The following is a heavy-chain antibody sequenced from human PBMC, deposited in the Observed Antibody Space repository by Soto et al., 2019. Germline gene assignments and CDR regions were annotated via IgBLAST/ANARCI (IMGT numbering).Heavy chain of an antibody. J-gene: IGHJ4*02. V-gene: IGHV1-46*03. D-gene: IGHD3-22*01. CDR1: GYTFTSYY. Sequence: ASVKVSCKASGYTFTSYYMHWVRQAPGQGLEWMGIINPSGGSTSYAQKFQGRVTMTRDTTTSTVYMELSSLRSEDTAVYYCARAGAYYYDSSGHHGLSSFDYWGQGTLLTVSS. CDR3: ARAGAYYYDSSGHHGLSSFDY. CDR2: INPSGGST.